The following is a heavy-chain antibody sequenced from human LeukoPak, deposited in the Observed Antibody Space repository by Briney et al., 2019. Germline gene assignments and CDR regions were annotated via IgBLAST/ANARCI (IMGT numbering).Heavy chain of an antibody. V-gene: IGHV3-74*01. Sequence: AGSLRLSCAASGFTFSSYWMHWVRHAPGKGLVWVSRINSDGSSTTYADSVKGRFIISRDNAKNTLYLQMNSLRAEDTAVYYCARDDHPYYFDYWGQGTLVTVSS. CDR2: INSDGSST. J-gene: IGHJ4*02. CDR1: GFTFSSYW. CDR3: ARDDHPYYFDY.